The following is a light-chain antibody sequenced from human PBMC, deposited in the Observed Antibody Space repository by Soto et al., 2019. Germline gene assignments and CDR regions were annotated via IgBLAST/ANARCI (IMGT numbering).Light chain of an antibody. CDR3: CSYAGDNNVV. CDR2: EVT. CDR1: SSDVGGYNY. J-gene: IGLJ2*01. V-gene: IGLV2-8*01. Sequence: QSALTQPPSASGSPGQSVTISCTGTSSDVGGYNYVSWYQQHPGKAPKLMIFEVTKRPSGVPDRFSGSKSGNTASLTVSGLQAEDEADYYCCSYAGDNNVVFGGGTKVTVL.